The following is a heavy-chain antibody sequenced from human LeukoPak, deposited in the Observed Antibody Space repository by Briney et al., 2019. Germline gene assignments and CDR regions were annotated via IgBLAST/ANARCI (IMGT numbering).Heavy chain of an antibody. D-gene: IGHD2-2*01. CDR2: INPNSGGT. J-gene: IGHJ5*02. Sequence: ASVKVSCKASGYTFTGYYMHWVRQAPGQGLEWMGWINPNSGGTNYAQKFQGRVTMTRDTSISTAYMELSRLRSDDTAVYYCARGLEEYQPLLGFWFDPWGQGTLVTVSS. V-gene: IGHV1-2*02. CDR1: GYTFTGYY. CDR3: ARGLEEYQPLLGFWFDP.